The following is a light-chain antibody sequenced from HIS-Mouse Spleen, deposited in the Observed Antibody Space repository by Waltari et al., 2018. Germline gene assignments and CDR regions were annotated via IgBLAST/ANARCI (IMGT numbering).Light chain of an antibody. Sequence: QSALTQPASVSASPGQSFPISCTGTSRDVVGYHYVSCYQQHPGKPPTLMIYDVSNRPSGVSSRFSGSKSGNTASLTISGLQAEDEADYYCSSYTSSSTWVFGGGTKLTVL. CDR2: DVS. V-gene: IGLV2-14*03. CDR1: SRDVVGYHY. J-gene: IGLJ3*02. CDR3: SSYTSSSTWV.